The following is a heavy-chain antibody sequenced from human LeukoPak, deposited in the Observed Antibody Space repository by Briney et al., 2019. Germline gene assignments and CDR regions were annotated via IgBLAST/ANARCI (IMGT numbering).Heavy chain of an antibody. V-gene: IGHV4-34*01. D-gene: IGHD6-13*01. CDR2: INHSGST. J-gene: IGHJ4*02. CDR1: GGSFSGYY. CDR3: AGGYSSSWYYEN. Sequence: PSETLSLTCGVYGGSFSGYYWSWIRQPPGKGLEWIEEINHSGSTNYNPSLKSRVTISVDTSKNQFSLKLSSVTAADTAVYYCAGGYSSSWYYENWGQGTLVTVSS.